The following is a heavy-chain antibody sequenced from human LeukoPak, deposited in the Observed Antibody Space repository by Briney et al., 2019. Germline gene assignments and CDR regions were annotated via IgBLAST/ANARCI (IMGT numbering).Heavy chain of an antibody. D-gene: IGHD3-22*01. CDR1: GGSISSYY. CDR3: ARGFPDTRGYYYDSSGYYPLGY. CDR2: IYYSGST. V-gene: IGHV4-59*01. Sequence: SETLSLTCTVSGGSISSYYWSWIRQPPGKGLEWIGYIYYSGSTNYNPSLKSRVTISVDTSKNQFSLKLSSVTAADTAVYYCARGFPDTRGYYYDSSGYYPLGYWGQGTLVTVSS. J-gene: IGHJ4*02.